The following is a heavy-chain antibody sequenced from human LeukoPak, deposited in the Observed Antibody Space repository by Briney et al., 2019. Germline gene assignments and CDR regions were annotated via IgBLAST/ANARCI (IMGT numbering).Heavy chain of an antibody. Sequence: GGPLRLSCAASGFTLSNHPMYWVRQAPGKGLEWVSSLSDTGDSTHYADSVKGRFTISRDSARSALYLQMNSLRAEDTAVYYCAKGDCSSGSCYFDYWGQGYQATLSS. CDR3: AKGDCSSGSCYFDY. J-gene: IGHJ4*02. D-gene: IGHD2-15*01. CDR2: LSDTGDST. V-gene: IGHV3-23*01. CDR1: GFTLSNHP.